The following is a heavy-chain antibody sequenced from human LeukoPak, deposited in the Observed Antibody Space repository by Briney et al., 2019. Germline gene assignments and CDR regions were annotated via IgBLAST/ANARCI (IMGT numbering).Heavy chain of an antibody. Sequence: PSETLSLTCTVSGGSISTYYWSWIRRPPGKGLGRIGYIYYSGSTNYNPSLKSRVTISVDTSKNQFSLKLSSVTAADTAVYYCAGHRVTESGYDLSWFDPRGQGTLVSVSS. J-gene: IGHJ5*02. CDR3: AGHRVTESGYDLSWFDP. CDR1: GGSISTYY. D-gene: IGHD5-12*01. V-gene: IGHV4-59*08. CDR2: IYYSGST.